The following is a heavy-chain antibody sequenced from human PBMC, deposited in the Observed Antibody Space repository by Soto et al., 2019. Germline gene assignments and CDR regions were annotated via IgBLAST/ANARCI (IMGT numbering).Heavy chain of an antibody. CDR1: GGTFSSYA. V-gene: IGHV1-69*13. Sequence: GASVKVSCKASGGTFSSYAISWVRQAPGQGLEWMGGIIPIFGTANYAQKFQGRVTITADESTSTAYMELSSLRSEDTAVYYCARITIFGVVTSLVGWFDPWGQGTLVTVSS. CDR2: IIPIFGTA. CDR3: ARITIFGVVTSLVGWFDP. J-gene: IGHJ5*02. D-gene: IGHD3-3*01.